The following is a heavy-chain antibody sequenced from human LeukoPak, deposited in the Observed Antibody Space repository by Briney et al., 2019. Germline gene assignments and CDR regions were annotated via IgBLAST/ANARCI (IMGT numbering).Heavy chain of an antibody. CDR3: AHSYDFDSSGYHRPPAF. CDR2: IYTSGST. D-gene: IGHD3-22*01. V-gene: IGHV4-4*07. CDR1: GGSISSYY. J-gene: IGHJ4*02. Sequence: SETLSLTWTVSGGSISSYYWSWIRQPAGKGLEWIGRIYTSGSTNYNPSLKSRVTMSVDTSKNQFSLKLSSVTAADTAVYYCAHSYDFDSSGYHRPPAFWGRGTLVTVSS.